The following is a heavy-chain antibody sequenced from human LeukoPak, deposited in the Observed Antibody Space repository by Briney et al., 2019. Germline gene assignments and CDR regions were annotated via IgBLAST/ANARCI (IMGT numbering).Heavy chain of an antibody. D-gene: IGHD4-23*01. V-gene: IGHV6-1*01. J-gene: IGHJ4*02. CDR2: TYYRSKWYY. Sequence: SQTLSLTCAISGDSVSSSSTGWNWIRQSPSRGLEWLGRTYYRSKWYYDYAASVKSRMSVNPDTSENQFSLHLNSVTPGDTAVYFCARGVNYLDYWGLGTLVTVSS. CDR1: GDSVSSSSTG. CDR3: ARGVNYLDY.